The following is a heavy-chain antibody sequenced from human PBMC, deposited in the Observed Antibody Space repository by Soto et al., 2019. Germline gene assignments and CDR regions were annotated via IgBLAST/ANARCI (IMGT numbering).Heavy chain of an antibody. CDR2: INPSGGST. Sequence: ASVKVSCKASGYTFTSYYMHWVRQAPGQGLEWMGIINPSGGSTSYAQKFQGRVTMTRDTSTSTVYMELSSLRSGDTAVYYCARERGGRGYSYGTGMDVWGQGTTVTVSS. CDR3: ARERGGRGYSYGTGMDV. V-gene: IGHV1-46*01. CDR1: GYTFTSYY. D-gene: IGHD5-18*01. J-gene: IGHJ6*02.